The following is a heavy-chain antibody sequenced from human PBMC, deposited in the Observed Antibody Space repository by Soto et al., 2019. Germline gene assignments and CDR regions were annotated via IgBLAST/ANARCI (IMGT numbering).Heavy chain of an antibody. CDR3: ARDTDDYYYGMDV. V-gene: IGHV3-21*01. CDR2: ISSSSSYI. CDR1: GFTFSSYS. J-gene: IGHJ6*02. Sequence: EVQLVESGGGLVKPGGSLRLSCAASGFTFSSYSMNWVRQAPGKGLEWVSSISSSSSYIYYADSVKGRFTFSRDNAKNSLYLQMNSLRAEDTAVYYCARDTDDYYYGMDVWGQGTTVTVSS.